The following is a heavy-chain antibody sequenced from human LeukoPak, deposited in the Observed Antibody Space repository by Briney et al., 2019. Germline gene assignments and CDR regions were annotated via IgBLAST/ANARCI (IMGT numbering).Heavy chain of an antibody. CDR1: GFTFSSYW. D-gene: IGHD3-22*01. V-gene: IGHV3-7*01. Sequence: GGSLRLSCAASGFTFSSYWMSWVRQAPVKGLEWVANIKQDGSEKYYVDSVKGRFTISRDNAKNSMYLQMNTLRAEDTAVYYCARVSYYDSSGYYPAYYYYYYMDVWGKGTTVTVSS. J-gene: IGHJ6*03. CDR2: IKQDGSEK. CDR3: ARVSYYDSSGYYPAYYYYYYMDV.